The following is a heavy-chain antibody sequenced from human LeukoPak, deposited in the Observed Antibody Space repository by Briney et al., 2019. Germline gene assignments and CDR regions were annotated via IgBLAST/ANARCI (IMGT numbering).Heavy chain of an antibody. CDR1: GXAFNTYT. V-gene: IGHV3-21*01. CDR3: ARGDFDY. Sequence: GGSLRLSCAASGXAFNTYTLNWVRQAPGKGLEWVSSISMSSDYICYADSVRGRFTISRDNARKSLYLQMNSLSAEDTAVYYCARGDFDYWGQGALVTVSS. J-gene: IGHJ4*02. CDR2: ISMSSDYI.